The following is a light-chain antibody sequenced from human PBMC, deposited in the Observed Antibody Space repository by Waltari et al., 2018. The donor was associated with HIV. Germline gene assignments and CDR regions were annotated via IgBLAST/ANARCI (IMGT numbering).Light chain of an antibody. Sequence: QSVLTQPPPASGTPGRRVTISCDGSSSNVVSIYAYWYQKLPGTAPKLLIYTNNQRPSGVPDRFSGSRSGTSASLAISGLRSEDEADYYCAVWDASLSGRVFGGGTKLTVL. CDR2: TNN. J-gene: IGLJ2*01. CDR1: SSNVVSIY. V-gene: IGLV1-47*02. CDR3: AVWDASLSGRV.